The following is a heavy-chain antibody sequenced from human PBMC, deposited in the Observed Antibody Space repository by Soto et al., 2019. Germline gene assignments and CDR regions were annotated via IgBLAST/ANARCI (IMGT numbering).Heavy chain of an antibody. J-gene: IGHJ1*01. CDR1: GFTFSSYA. Sequence: GGSLRLSCAASGFTFSSYAMSWVLQAPGKGLEWVSSISSSSSYIYYADSVKGRFTISRDNAKNSLYLQMHSLRAEDTAMYYCARDYLETVTTGYFQHWGQGTLVTVSS. D-gene: IGHD4-17*01. CDR2: ISSSSSYI. V-gene: IGHV3-21*01. CDR3: ARDYLETVTTGYFQH.